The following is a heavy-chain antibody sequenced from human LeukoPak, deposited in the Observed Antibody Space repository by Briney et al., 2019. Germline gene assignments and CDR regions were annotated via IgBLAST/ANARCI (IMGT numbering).Heavy chain of an antibody. Sequence: GGSLRLSCAASGFNFNTYTMNWVRQAPGKGLEWVSAISGSGGSTYYADSVKGRFTISRDNSKNTLYLQMNSLRAEDTAVYYCAKGGSYRPFDYWGQGTLVTVSS. CDR2: ISGSGGST. D-gene: IGHD1-26*01. V-gene: IGHV3-23*01. CDR1: GFNFNTYT. CDR3: AKGGSYRPFDY. J-gene: IGHJ4*02.